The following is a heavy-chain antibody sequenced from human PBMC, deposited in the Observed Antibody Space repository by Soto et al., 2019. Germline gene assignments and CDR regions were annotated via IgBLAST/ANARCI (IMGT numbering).Heavy chain of an antibody. CDR2: IYYSGST. D-gene: IGHD1-26*01. J-gene: IGHJ4*02. CDR1: GGSISSYY. Sequence: QVQLQASGPGLVKPSETLSLTCPVSGGSISSYYWSWIRQPPGKGLEWIGYIYYSGSTNYNPSLKSRVTISVDTSKNQFSLKLSSVTAADTAVYYCARRWGAAVDYWGQGTLVTVSS. CDR3: ARRWGAAVDY. V-gene: IGHV4-59*08.